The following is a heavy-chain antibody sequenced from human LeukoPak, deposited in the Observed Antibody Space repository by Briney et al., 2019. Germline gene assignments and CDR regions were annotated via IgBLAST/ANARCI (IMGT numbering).Heavy chain of an antibody. CDR1: GYTFTAYS. CDR2: INPNSGGT. CDR3: ARGVWSSSWYGGFDY. J-gene: IGHJ4*02. D-gene: IGHD6-13*01. Sequence: ASVKVSCKASGYTFTAYSMHWVRQAPGQGLEWMGWINPNSGGTNYAQKFQGRVTMTRDTSISTAYMELSRLRSDDTAVYYCARGVWSSSWYGGFDYWGQGTLVTVSS. V-gene: IGHV1-2*02.